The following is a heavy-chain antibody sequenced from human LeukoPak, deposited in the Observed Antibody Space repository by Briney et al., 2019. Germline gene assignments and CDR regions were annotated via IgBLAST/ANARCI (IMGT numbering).Heavy chain of an antibody. CDR1: GGSFSGYY. CDR3: ASREIYGDWYFDY. V-gene: IGHV4-34*01. CDR2: INHSGST. Sequence: PSETLSLTCAVYGGSFSGYYWSWIRQPPGRGLEWIGEINHSGSTNYNPSLKSRVTISVDTSKNQFSLKLSSVTAADTAVYYCASREIYGDWYFDYWGQGTLVTVSS. D-gene: IGHD4-17*01. J-gene: IGHJ4*02.